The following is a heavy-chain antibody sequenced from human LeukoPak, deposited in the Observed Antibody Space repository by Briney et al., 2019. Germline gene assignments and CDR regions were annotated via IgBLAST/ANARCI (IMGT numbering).Heavy chain of an antibody. CDR3: ARIGYYDSSGYYYDHFDH. D-gene: IGHD3-22*01. Sequence: ESGPALLKPTQTLTLTCTFSGFSLSTSGMCVSWIRQPPGKALEWLARIDWDDDKYYSTSLKTRLTISKDTSKNQVVFTMTNMDPVDTATYYCARIGYYDSSGYYYDHFDHWGQGTLVTVSS. CDR1: GFSLSTSGMC. V-gene: IGHV2-70*11. CDR2: IDWDDDK. J-gene: IGHJ4*02.